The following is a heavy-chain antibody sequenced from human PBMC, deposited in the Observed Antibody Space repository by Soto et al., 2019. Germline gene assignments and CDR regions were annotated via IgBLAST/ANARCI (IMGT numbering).Heavy chain of an antibody. Sequence: EVQVLESGGGLVQRGGSLRLSCAGSGFTFSSFAMTWVRQAPGRGLEWVSGINGFGGSTYYGDSVKGRFTISRDNSKNTLYLQMNSLRAEDTAVYYCAKWYYHAGGFDCWGQGTLVTVSS. V-gene: IGHV3-23*01. J-gene: IGHJ4*02. CDR3: AKWYYHAGGFDC. D-gene: IGHD3-10*01. CDR1: GFTFSSFA. CDR2: INGFGGST.